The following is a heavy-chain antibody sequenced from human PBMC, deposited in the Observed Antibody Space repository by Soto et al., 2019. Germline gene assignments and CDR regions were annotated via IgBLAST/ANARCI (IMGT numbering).Heavy chain of an antibody. D-gene: IGHD6-13*01. CDR3: ARETPSAAAAYYYYGLDV. Sequence: QVQLVQSGAEVKKAGSSVKVSCKVSGGTFSSYFINWVRQAPGQGLEWVGGIIPVFGTASYAEKFQGRVTITADECTSTAYMELSRLRSDDTAVYYCARETPSAAAAYYYYGLDVWGQGTTVTVPS. V-gene: IGHV1-69*01. CDR2: IIPVFGTA. J-gene: IGHJ6*02. CDR1: GGTFSSYF.